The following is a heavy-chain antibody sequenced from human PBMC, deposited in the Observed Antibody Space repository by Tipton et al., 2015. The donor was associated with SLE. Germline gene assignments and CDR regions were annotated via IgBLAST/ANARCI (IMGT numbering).Heavy chain of an antibody. J-gene: IGHJ4*02. CDR1: GASINSYF. V-gene: IGHV4-38-2*02. CDR3: ARDEYRYDGTGYHLLGHFDY. CDR2: MYHSGNT. Sequence: TLSLTCTVSGASINSYFWNWIRQPPGKGLEWIGTMYHSGNTYSNPSLKSRVTISVDTSKNQFSLKLSSVTAADTAVYYCARDEYRYDGTGYHLLGHFDYWGQGTLVTVSS. D-gene: IGHD3-22*01.